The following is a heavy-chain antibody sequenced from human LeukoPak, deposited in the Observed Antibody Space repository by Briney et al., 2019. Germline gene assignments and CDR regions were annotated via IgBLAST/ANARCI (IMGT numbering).Heavy chain of an antibody. J-gene: IGHJ3*02. CDR2: ISYDGSNK. V-gene: IGHV3-30*05. CDR3: ASYTYYYGSGFDI. D-gene: IGHD3-10*01. Sequence: GGSLRLSCAASGFTFSSYSMHWVRQAPGKGLEWVAVISYDGSNKYYADSAKGRFTISRDNSKNTLYLQMNSLRAEDTAVYYCASYTYYYGSGFDIWGQGTMVTVSS. CDR1: GFTFSSYS.